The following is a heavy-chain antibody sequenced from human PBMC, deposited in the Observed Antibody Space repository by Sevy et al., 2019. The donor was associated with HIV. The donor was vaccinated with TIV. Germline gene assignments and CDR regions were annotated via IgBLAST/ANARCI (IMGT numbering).Heavy chain of an antibody. CDR2: ISGSGGST. CDR1: GFTFSSYA. V-gene: IGHV3-23*01. CDR3: ATKGSSRPNDAFDT. J-gene: IGHJ3*02. D-gene: IGHD2-15*01. Sequence: GGSLRLSCAASGFTFSSYAMSWVRQAPGKGLEWVSAISGSGGSTSYADSVKGRFTISRDNSKNTLYVQMNSLRVDDTAVYYCATKGSSRPNDAFDTWGQGTMVTVSS.